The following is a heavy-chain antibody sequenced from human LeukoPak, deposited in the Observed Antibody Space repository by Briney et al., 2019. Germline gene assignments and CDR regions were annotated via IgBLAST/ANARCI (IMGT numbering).Heavy chain of an antibody. Sequence: GGSLRLSCAASGFTFSSYWMHWVRQAPGKGLEWVAVISYDGSSKYYADSVKGRFTISRDNSKNTLYLQMNSLRAEDTAVYYCAKDRATYYYGMDVWGQGTTVTVSS. J-gene: IGHJ6*02. CDR2: ISYDGSSK. V-gene: IGHV3-30*18. CDR1: GFTFSSYW. CDR3: AKDRATYYYGMDV.